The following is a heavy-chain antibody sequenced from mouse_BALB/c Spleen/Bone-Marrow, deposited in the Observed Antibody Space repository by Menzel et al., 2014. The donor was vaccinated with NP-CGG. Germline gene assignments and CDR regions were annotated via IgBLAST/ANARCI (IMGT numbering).Heavy chain of an antibody. D-gene: IGHD2-3*01. V-gene: IGHV3-6*02. CDR2: ISYDGSN. CDR1: GYSITSGYY. CDR3: ARGEGWHYFDY. Sequence: VQLKDSGPGLVKPSQSLSLTCSVTGYSITSGYYWNWIRQFPGNKLEWMGYISYDGSNNYNPSLENRISITRDTSKNQFFLKLNSVTTEDTATYYCARGEGWHYFDYWGQGTTLTVSS. J-gene: IGHJ2*01.